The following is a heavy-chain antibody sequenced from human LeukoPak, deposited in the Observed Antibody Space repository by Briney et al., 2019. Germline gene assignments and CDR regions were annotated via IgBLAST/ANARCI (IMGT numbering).Heavy chain of an antibody. CDR2: IYYSGST. CDR3: ARVGSTMIRGVIIMGPGYFDY. J-gene: IGHJ4*02. V-gene: IGHV4-59*01. D-gene: IGHD3-10*01. CDR1: GGSISSYY. Sequence: SETLSLTCTVSGGSISSYYWSWIRQPPGMGLEWIGYIYYSGSTNYNPSLKSRVTISVDTSKNQFSLKLSSVTAADTAVYYCARVGSTMIRGVIIMGPGYFDYWGQGTLVTVSS.